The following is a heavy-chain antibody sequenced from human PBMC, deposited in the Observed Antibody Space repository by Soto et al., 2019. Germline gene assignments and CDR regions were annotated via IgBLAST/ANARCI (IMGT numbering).Heavy chain of an antibody. J-gene: IGHJ6*02. CDR3: ARAQPMVAASHYYYDGMDV. CDR1: GGTFSSYA. V-gene: IGHV1-69*01. CDR2: IIPIFGTA. Sequence: HVQLVQSGAEVKKPGSSVKVSCKASGGTFSSYAISWVRQAPGQGRERMGGIIPIFGTANYAQKCQGRVTITADESTSTAYMELSSLRSEDTAVYYCARAQPMVAASHYYYDGMDVWGQATTVTDSS. D-gene: IGHD2-15*01.